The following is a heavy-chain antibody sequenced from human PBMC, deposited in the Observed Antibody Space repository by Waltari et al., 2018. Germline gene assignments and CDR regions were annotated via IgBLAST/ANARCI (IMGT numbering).Heavy chain of an antibody. V-gene: IGHV3-74*01. CDR1: VFNFRTNW. J-gene: IGHJ4*02. CDR3: AKDVAMGKSGFALDY. CDR2: INSDGSSR. Sequence: DVEVVQSGGGLVQPGGSLRLSCSASVFNFRTNWRHWVRQVPGKGLVWVARINSDGSSRSYTDSVKGRFTISRDNSKNTVYLQMDALRVEDTAVYYCAKDVAMGKSGFALDYWGQGALVTVSS. D-gene: IGHD3-3*01.